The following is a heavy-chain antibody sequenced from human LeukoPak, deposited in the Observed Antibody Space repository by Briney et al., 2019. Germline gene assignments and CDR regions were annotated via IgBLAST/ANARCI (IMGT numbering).Heavy chain of an antibody. Sequence: ASVKVSCKAPGYTFTSYGISWVRQAPGQGLEWMGWISAYNGNTNYAQKLQGRVTMTTDTSTSTAYMELRSLRSDDTAVYYCARDVHGDYGSGWFDPWGQGTLVSVSS. CDR1: GYTFTSYG. V-gene: IGHV1-18*01. CDR3: ARDVHGDYGSGWFDP. J-gene: IGHJ5*02. CDR2: ISAYNGNT. D-gene: IGHD4-17*01.